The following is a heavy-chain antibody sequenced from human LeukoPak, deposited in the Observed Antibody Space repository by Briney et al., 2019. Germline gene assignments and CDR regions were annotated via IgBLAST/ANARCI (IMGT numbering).Heavy chain of an antibody. CDR2: ISSSSSYI. CDR1: GFTFSSYS. J-gene: IGHJ4*02. D-gene: IGHD3-22*01. CDR3: ARDYYYDSSGYYYAKHFDY. V-gene: IGHV3-21*01. Sequence: GGSLRLSCAASGFTFSSYSMNWVRQAPGKGLEWVSSISSSSSYIYYADSVKGRFTISRDNSKNTLYLQMNSLRAEDTAVYYCARDYYYDSSGYYYAKHFDYWGQGTLVTVSS.